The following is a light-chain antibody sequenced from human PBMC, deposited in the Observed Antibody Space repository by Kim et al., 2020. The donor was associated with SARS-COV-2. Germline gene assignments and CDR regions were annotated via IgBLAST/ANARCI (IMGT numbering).Light chain of an antibody. V-gene: IGKV1-5*03. J-gene: IGKJ3*01. Sequence: DIQMTQSPSTMSAIVGDRVIITCRASQSLDDWLAWYQHKPGKAPKLLIYMTSSLESGVPSRFSDSGFGTEFTLTINSLQPDDFATYYCQQYRYYSYTFGPGTKVDIK. CDR3: QQYRYYSYT. CDR1: QSLDDW. CDR2: MTS.